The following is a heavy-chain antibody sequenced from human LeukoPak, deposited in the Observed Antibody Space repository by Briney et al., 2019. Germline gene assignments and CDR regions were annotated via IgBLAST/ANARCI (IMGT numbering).Heavy chain of an antibody. CDR3: ARVRGGAPWNSDAFDI. D-gene: IGHD1-26*01. V-gene: IGHV3-15*05. CDR1: EFSVGSNY. Sequence: GGSLRLSCAASEFSVGSNYMTWVRQAPGKGLEWVGRIKSKTDGGTTDYAAPVKGRFTISRDDSKNTLYLQMNSLRAEDTALYYCARVRGGAPWNSDAFDIWGQGTMVTISS. J-gene: IGHJ3*02. CDR2: IKSKTDGGTT.